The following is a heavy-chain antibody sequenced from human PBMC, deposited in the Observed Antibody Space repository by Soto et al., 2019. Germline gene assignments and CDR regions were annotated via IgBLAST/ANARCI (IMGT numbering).Heavy chain of an antibody. CDR2: INHSGST. V-gene: IGHV4-34*01. J-gene: IGHJ4*02. Sequence: SETLSLTCVVYGGSFSDYYWSWMRQRPGKGLEWIGEINHSGSTNYNPSLKSRVTISVDTSKNQFSLKLSSVTAADTAVYYCARVPRITMVRGVIYSSYFDYWGQGTLVTVSS. CDR1: GGSFSDYY. CDR3: ARVPRITMVRGVIYSSYFDY. D-gene: IGHD3-10*01.